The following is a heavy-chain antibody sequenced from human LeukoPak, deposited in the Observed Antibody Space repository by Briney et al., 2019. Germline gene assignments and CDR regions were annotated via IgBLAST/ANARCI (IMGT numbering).Heavy chain of an antibody. J-gene: IGHJ2*01. V-gene: IGHV3-11*01. Sequence: GGSLRLSCAASGFTFSDYYMSWIRQAPGKGLEWVSYISSSGSTIYYADSVKDRFTISRDNAKNSLYLQMNSLRAEDTAVYYCARAGYDILTGSQLWYFDLWGRGTLVTVSS. CDR2: ISSSGSTI. D-gene: IGHD3-9*01. CDR1: GFTFSDYY. CDR3: ARAGYDILTGSQLWYFDL.